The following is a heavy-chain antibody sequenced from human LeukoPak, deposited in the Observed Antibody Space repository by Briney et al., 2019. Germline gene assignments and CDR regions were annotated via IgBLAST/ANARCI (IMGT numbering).Heavy chain of an antibody. CDR1: GGSFSGYY. V-gene: IGHV4-34*01. J-gene: IGHJ4*02. CDR3: ARGYVAAARLWDY. D-gene: IGHD6-13*01. Sequence: KPSETLPLTCAVYGGSFSGYYWSWIRQPPGKGLEWIGEINHSGSTNYNPSLKSRVTISVDTSKNQFSLKLSSVTAADTAVYYCARGYVAAARLWDYWGQGTLVTVSS. CDR2: INHSGST.